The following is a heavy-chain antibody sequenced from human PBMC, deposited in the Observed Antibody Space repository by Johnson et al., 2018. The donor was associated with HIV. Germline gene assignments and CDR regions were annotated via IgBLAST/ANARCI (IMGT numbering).Heavy chain of an antibody. V-gene: IGHV3-30*18. CDR2: ISYGGTNK. CDR1: GFNFSSDG. D-gene: IGHD1-26*01. J-gene: IGHJ3*02. CDR3: VKDRGLPGTPAAFDM. Sequence: QVQLVESGGGVVQPGRSLRLSCAASGFNFSSDGMHWVRQAPGKGLEWVAVISYGGTNKYYIDSVQGRFTISRDNSKSTLYLQMNSLRVEDTAVYYCVKDRGLPGTPAAFDMWGHGTMVTVSS.